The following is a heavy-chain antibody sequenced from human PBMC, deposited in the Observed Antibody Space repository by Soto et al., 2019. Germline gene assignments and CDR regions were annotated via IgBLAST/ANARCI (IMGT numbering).Heavy chain of an antibody. Sequence: QVQLVQSGPEVKKPGSSVKVSCEASGGTFSNFAVNWVRQAPGQGLEWVGGIIPLFNVAKYAQKFEGRVTIVADDSTSTAYMDFSSLRSDDTAVYYCAASGMDVLGYDYKDTEGLDIWGQGTMVTVSS. CDR3: AASGMDVLGYDYKDTEGLDI. V-gene: IGHV1-69*01. J-gene: IGHJ3*02. CDR1: GGTFSNFA. CDR2: IIPLFNVA. D-gene: IGHD4-4*01.